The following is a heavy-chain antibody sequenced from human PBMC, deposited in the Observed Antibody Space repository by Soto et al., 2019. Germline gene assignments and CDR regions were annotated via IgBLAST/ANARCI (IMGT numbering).Heavy chain of an antibody. D-gene: IGHD6-19*01. J-gene: IGHJ5*02. V-gene: IGHV4-39*01. CDR2: IYYNKST. CDR1: GGSISRSGYY. Sequence: PSETLSLTCTVSGGSISRSGYYWGWIRQPPGKGLEWIGSIYYNKSTYYNPSLKSRVTISVDTSNNQFSLKLRPVTVADTAVFYCARHPPGIAVADNWFDPWGHGALVTVSS. CDR3: ARHPPGIAVADNWFDP.